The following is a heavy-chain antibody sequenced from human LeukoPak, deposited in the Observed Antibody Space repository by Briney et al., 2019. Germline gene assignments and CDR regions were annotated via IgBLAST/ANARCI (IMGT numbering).Heavy chain of an antibody. CDR3: ARDSNYYDSSGYYPLIDY. J-gene: IGHJ4*02. CDR2: IYTSGST. Sequence: PSETLSLTCTVSGGSINSYWSWMRQPAGKGLEWIGRIYTSGSTNYNPSLKSRVTMSVDTSKNQFSLKLSSVTAADTAVYYCARDSNYYDSSGYYPLIDYWGQGTLVTVSS. CDR1: GGSINSY. V-gene: IGHV4-4*07. D-gene: IGHD3-22*01.